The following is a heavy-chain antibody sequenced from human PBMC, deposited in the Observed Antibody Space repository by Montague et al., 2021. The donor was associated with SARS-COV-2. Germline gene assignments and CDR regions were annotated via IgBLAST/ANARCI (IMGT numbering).Heavy chain of an antibody. Sequence: SETLSLTCSVSGGSLSSSSYYWGWIRQPPGKGPEWIGSIYYSGSTNYNPSLKSRVTMSVDTSKKQFSLKLTSVTAADTAVYYCARRRTYYDEVWRTHRYTPDYWGRGTLVTVSS. V-gene: IGHV4-39*01. D-gene: IGHD3-16*02. CDR3: ARRRTYYDEVWRTHRYTPDY. CDR2: IYYSGST. CDR1: GGSLSSSSYY. J-gene: IGHJ4*02.